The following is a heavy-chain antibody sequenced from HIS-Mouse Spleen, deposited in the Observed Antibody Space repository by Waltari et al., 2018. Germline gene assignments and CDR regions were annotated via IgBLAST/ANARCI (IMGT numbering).Heavy chain of an antibody. Sequence: QVQLVESGGGVVQPGRSLRLSCAAPGFPFGSYAMHWVRQAPGKGLEWVAVISYDGSNKYYADSVKGRFTISRDNSKNTLYLQMNSLRAEDTAVYYCARGAVAGDAFDIWGQGTMVTVSS. V-gene: IGHV3-30*04. CDR2: ISYDGSNK. CDR3: ARGAVAGDAFDI. D-gene: IGHD6-19*01. J-gene: IGHJ3*02. CDR1: GFPFGSYA.